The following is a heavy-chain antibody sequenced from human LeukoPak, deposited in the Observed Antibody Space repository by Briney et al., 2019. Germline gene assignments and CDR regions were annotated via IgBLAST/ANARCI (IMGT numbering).Heavy chain of an antibody. J-gene: IGHJ4*02. CDR3: AKLGCSSTRCYINY. V-gene: IGHV3-30*18. Sequence: HSGGSLRLSCAAAGFSFSTYGMRWVRQAPGKRLEWVAVISFDGSDQYYADSVKGRFTVSRDNSKNTLYLQMNSLRAEDTAVYYCAKLGCSSTRCYINYWGQGTLVTVSS. CDR2: ISFDGSDQ. CDR1: GFSFSTYG. D-gene: IGHD2-2*01.